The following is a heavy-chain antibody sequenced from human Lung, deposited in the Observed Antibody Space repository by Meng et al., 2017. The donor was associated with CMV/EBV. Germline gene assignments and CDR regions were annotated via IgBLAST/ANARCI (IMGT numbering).Heavy chain of an antibody. J-gene: IGHJ3*02. Sequence: GEXXKISCAASGFTFSGSAMHWVRQASGKGLEWVGRIRSKANSYATAYAASVKGRFTISRDDSKNTAYLQMNSLKTEDTAGYYCTRPQEEYDFWVDIWGQGKXV. CDR1: GFTFSGSA. V-gene: IGHV3-73*01. CDR3: TRPQEEYDFWVDI. CDR2: IRSKANSYAT. D-gene: IGHD3-3*01.